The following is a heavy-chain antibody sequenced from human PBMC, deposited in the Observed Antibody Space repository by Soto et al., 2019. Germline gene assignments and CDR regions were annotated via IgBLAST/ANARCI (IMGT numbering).Heavy chain of an antibody. Sequence: PGGSLRLSCAASGFTFSSYAMHWVRQAPGKGLEWVAVISYDGSNKYYADSVKGRFTISRDNSKNTLYLQMNSLRAEDTAVYYCARESVAVAGDFDYWGQGTLVTVSS. D-gene: IGHD6-19*01. CDR1: GFTFSSYA. CDR3: ARESVAVAGDFDY. V-gene: IGHV3-30-3*01. J-gene: IGHJ4*02. CDR2: ISYDGSNK.